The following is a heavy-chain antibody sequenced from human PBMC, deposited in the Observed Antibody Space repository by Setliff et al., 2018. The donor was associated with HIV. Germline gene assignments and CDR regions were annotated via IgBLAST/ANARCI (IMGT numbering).Heavy chain of an antibody. CDR2: IYYSGST. Sequence: SETLSLTCTVTGGSISSGGFYWSWIRQPPGKGLEWIGYIYYSGSTNYNPSLKSRVTISVETSKKQFSLKLSSVTAADTAVYYRAIFQQRPWGGLDYWGQGTLVTVSS. J-gene: IGHJ4*02. V-gene: IGHV4-61*08. CDR1: GGSISSGGFY. CDR3: AIFQQRPWGGLDY. D-gene: IGHD3-16*01.